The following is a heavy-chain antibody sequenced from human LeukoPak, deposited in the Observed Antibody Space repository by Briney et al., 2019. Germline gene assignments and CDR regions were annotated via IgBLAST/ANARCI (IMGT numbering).Heavy chain of an antibody. CDR1: GFTFSSYA. V-gene: IGHV3-23*01. CDR2: ISSSGGTT. J-gene: IGHJ5*02. CDR3: AKENVAAALPDNWFDP. D-gene: IGHD2-2*01. Sequence: GGSLRLSCAASGFTFSSYAMSRVPQAPGKGLEWVSGISSSGGTTYYADSVKGRFTISRDNSKKTLYLQMNSLRAEDTAVYYCAKENVAAALPDNWFDPWGQGTLVTVSS.